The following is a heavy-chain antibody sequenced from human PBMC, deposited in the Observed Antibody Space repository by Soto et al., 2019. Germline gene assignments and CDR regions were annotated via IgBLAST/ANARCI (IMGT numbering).Heavy chain of an antibody. CDR1: GDSIRSYY. Sequence: QVQLQESGPGLVKPSETLSLTCTVSGDSIRSYYWSWIRQPPGKGLEWIGHMYHSGSTNYNPTLSSQVTILVDTSKNQLSLNLNSVTDADTAVYYCARYGGGIASWFDNWGQGTMITVSS. D-gene: IGHD3-16*02. CDR3: ARYGGGIASWFDN. V-gene: IGHV4-59*08. J-gene: IGHJ4*02. CDR2: MYHSGST.